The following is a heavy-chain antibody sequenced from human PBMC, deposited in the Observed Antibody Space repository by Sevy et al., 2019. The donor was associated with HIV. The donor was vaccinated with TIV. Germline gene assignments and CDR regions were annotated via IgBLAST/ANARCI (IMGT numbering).Heavy chain of an antibody. Sequence: GGSLRLSCAASGFTFSKYSMSWVRQPPGEGLEWVSTLSFGCGEINYADPLKGRFPISRDNSKSSVYLQMNNLRPEDTAVYYCAREGCTKPHDYWGQGTLVTVSS. CDR2: LSFGCGEI. J-gene: IGHJ4*02. CDR3: AREGCTKPHDY. V-gene: IGHV3-23*01. D-gene: IGHD2-8*01. CDR1: GFTFSKYS.